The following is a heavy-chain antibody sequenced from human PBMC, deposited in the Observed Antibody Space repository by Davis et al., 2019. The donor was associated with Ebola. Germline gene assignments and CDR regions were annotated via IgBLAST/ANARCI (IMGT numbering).Heavy chain of an antibody. CDR1: GFTFSTYW. J-gene: IGHJ4*02. V-gene: IGHV3-23*01. CDR2: ISDSGGDT. CDR3: ARRCSDNSALYRYFDY. D-gene: IGHD3-22*01. Sequence: GESLKISCAASGFTFSTYWMHWVRQAPGKGLEWVSAISDSGGDTFYSDSVKCRFTVSRDNSKNSLYLQMNSLRAEDTAVYYCARRCSDNSALYRYFDYWGQGTLVTVSS.